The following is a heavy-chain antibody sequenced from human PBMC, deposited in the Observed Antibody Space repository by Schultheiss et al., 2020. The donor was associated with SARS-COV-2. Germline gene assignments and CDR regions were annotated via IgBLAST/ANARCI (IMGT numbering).Heavy chain of an antibody. J-gene: IGHJ4*02. CDR2: ISGSGGST. V-gene: IGHV3-23*01. CDR3: TRVYYDFWSGFFFPAGRSLDY. CDR1: GFTFSNAW. Sequence: GESLKISCAASGFTFSNAWMHWVRQAPGKGLVWVSAISGSGGSTYYADSVKGRFTISRDNSKNTLYLQMNSLKTEDTAVYYCTRVYYDFWSGFFFPAGRSLDYWGQGTLVTVSS. D-gene: IGHD3-3*01.